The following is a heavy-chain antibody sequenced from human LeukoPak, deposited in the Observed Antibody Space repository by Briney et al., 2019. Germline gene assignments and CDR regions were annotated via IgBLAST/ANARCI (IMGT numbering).Heavy chain of an antibody. CDR1: GFTFSSYS. CDR2: ISSSSSYI. J-gene: IGHJ6*03. D-gene: IGHD2-15*01. CDR3: ARAAKVGYCSGGSCYTYYYYYMDV. Sequence: PGGSLRLSCAASGFTFSSYSMNWVRQAPGKGLEWVSSISSSSSYIYYADSVKGRFTISRDNAKNSLYLQMNSLRAEDTAVHYCARAAKVGYCSGGSCYTYYYYYMDVWGKGTTVTVSS. V-gene: IGHV3-21*01.